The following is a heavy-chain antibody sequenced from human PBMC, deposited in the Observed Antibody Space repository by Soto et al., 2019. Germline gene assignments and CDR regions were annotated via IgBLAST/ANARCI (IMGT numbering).Heavy chain of an antibody. J-gene: IGHJ6*02. CDR1: GFTFSSYG. V-gene: IGHV3-33*01. CDR3: ARDPLEYMVRGVGDYGMDV. D-gene: IGHD3-10*01. Sequence: QVQLVESGGGVVQPGRSLRLSCAASGFTFSSYGMHWVRQAPGKGLEWVAVIWYDGSNKYYADSVKGRFTISRDNSKNTLYLQMNSLRAEDTAVYYCARDPLEYMVRGVGDYGMDVWGQGTTVTVSS. CDR2: IWYDGSNK.